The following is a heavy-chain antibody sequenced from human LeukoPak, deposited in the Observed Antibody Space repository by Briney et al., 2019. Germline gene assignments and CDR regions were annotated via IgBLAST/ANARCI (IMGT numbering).Heavy chain of an antibody. CDR3: AKDWGDSSGWYDARREGLGTDY. D-gene: IGHD6-19*01. CDR2: ISYDGSNK. Sequence: PGRSLRLSCAASGFTFSSYAMHWVRQAPGKGLEWVAVISYDGSNKYYADSVKGRFTISRDNSKNTLYLQMNSLRAEDTAVYYCAKDWGDSSGWYDARREGLGTDYWGQGTLVTVSS. V-gene: IGHV3-30-3*01. CDR1: GFTFSSYA. J-gene: IGHJ4*02.